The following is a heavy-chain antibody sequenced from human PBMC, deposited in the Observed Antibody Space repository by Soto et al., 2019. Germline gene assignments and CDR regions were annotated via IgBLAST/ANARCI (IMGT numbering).Heavy chain of an antibody. D-gene: IGHD4-17*01. CDR1: GGSFSGYY. Sequence: PSETLSLTCAVYGGSFSGYYWSWIRQPPGKGLEWIGEINHSGSTNYNPSLKSRVTISVDTSKNQFSLKLSSVTAADTAVYYCASSDYGDYYYYMDVWGKGTTVTVSS. V-gene: IGHV4-34*01. CDR3: ASSDYGDYYYYMDV. CDR2: INHSGST. J-gene: IGHJ6*03.